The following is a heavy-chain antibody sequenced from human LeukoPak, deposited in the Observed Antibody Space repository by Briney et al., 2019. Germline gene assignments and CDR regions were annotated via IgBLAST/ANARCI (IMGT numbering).Heavy chain of an antibody. CDR1: GYTFTGYY. CDR2: INPNSSGT. J-gene: IGHJ4*02. D-gene: IGHD5-18*01. CDR3: AKARGAIQLWLVAYFDY. V-gene: IGHV1-2*02. Sequence: ASVKVSCKASGYTFTGYYMHWVRQAPGQGLEWMGWINPNSSGTNYAQKFQGRVTMTRDTSISTAYMELSRLRSDDTAVYYCAKARGAIQLWLVAYFDYWGQGTLVTVSS.